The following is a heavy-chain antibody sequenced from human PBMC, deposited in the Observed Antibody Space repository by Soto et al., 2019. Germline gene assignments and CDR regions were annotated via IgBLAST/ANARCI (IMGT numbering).Heavy chain of an antibody. Sequence: LRLSCAASGFSFGGYAVTWVRQAPGKGLEWVSAISGGGGSTYYADSVKGRFTISRDNSKNTVFLQMNSLRAGDTALYYCAKTESFNGYYNAFDYWGQGTRVTVSS. J-gene: IGHJ4*02. CDR2: ISGGGGST. CDR1: GFSFGGYA. D-gene: IGHD3-9*01. CDR3: AKTESFNGYYNAFDY. V-gene: IGHV3-23*01.